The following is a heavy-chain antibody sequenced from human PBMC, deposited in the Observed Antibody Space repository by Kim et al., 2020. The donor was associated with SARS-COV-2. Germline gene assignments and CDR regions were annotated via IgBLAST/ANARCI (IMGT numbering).Heavy chain of an antibody. CDR1: GFTFSSYW. V-gene: IGHV3-7*03. CDR2: IKQDGSEK. Sequence: GGSLRLSCAASGFTFSSYWMSWVRQAPGKGLEWVANIKQDGSEKYYVDSVKGRFTISRDNAKNSLYLQMNSLRAEDTAVYYCAIDSAAAGNIYYYGMDVWGQGTTVTVSS. CDR3: AIDSAAAGNIYYYGMDV. D-gene: IGHD6-13*01. J-gene: IGHJ6*02.